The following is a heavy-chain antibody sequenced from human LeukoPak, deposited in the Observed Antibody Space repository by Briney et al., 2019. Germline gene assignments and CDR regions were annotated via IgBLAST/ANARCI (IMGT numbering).Heavy chain of an antibody. CDR3: ARGSTYYDSSGQVPFDY. D-gene: IGHD3-22*01. J-gene: IGHJ4*02. CDR2: ISSSSSTI. CDR1: GFTFRNHG. V-gene: IGHV3-48*01. Sequence: PGRSLRLSCAASGFTFRNHGMYWVRQAPGKGLEWVSYISSSSSTIYYADSVKGRFTISRDNAKNSLYLQMNSLRAEDTAVYYCARGSTYYDSSGQVPFDYWGQGTLVTVSS.